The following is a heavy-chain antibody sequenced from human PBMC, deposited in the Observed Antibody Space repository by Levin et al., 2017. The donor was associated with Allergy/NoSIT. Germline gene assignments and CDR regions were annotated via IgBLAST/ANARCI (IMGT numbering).Heavy chain of an antibody. CDR2: INHSGST. D-gene: IGHD3-10*01. J-gene: IGHJ4*02. CDR1: GGSFSGYY. V-gene: IGHV4-34*01. Sequence: SETLSLTCAVYGGSFSGYYWSWIRQPPGKGLEWIGEINHSGSTNYNPSLKSRVTISVDTSKNQFSLKLSSVTAADTAVYYCARVDGSGRDYWGQGTLVTVSS. CDR3: ARVDGSGRDY.